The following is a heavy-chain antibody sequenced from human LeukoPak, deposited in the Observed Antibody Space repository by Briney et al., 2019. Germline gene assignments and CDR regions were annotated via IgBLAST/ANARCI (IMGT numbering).Heavy chain of an antibody. CDR3: TRSAIVGAPGDFDY. Sequence: ASVKVSCKASGYTFTNYYTHWVRQAPGQGLEWMGIINPSEGGTKYAQRFQGRVTMTRDTSTSTVYMELSSLRSDDTAVYFCTRSAIVGAPGDFDYWGQGTLVTVSS. CDR1: GYTFTNYY. V-gene: IGHV1-46*03. J-gene: IGHJ4*02. D-gene: IGHD1-26*01. CDR2: INPSEGGT.